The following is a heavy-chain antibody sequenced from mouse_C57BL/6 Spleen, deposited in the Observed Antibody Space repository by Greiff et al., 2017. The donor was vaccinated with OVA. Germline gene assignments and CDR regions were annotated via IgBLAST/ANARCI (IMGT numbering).Heavy chain of an antibody. V-gene: IGHV1-52*01. CDR3: ARGPIYYYGSSPLDY. J-gene: IGHJ2*01. CDR1: GYTFTSYW. Sequence: QVQLKQPGAELVRPGSSVKLSCKASGYTFTSYWMHWVKQRPIQGLEWIGNIDPSDSETHYNQKFKDKATLTVDKSSSTAYMQLSSLTSEDSAVYYCARGPIYYYGSSPLDYWGQGTTLTVSS. D-gene: IGHD1-1*01. CDR2: IDPSDSET.